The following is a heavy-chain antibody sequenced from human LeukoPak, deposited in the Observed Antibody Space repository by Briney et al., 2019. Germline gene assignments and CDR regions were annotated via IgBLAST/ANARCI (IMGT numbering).Heavy chain of an antibody. Sequence: PGESLKISCKGSGYSFTSYWISWVRQMPGEGPEWMGSIDPSDSYTNFSPSFQGHVTISADKSNSTAFLQWSSLKASDTAMYYCARHLSSGLLDYWGQGTLVTVSS. D-gene: IGHD6-19*01. CDR3: ARHLSSGLLDY. CDR2: IDPSDSYT. J-gene: IGHJ4*02. CDR1: GYSFTSYW. V-gene: IGHV5-10-1*01.